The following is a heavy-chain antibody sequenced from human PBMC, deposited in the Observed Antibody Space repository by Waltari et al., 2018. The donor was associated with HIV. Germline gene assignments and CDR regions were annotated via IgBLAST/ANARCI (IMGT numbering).Heavy chain of an antibody. CDR2: ISYDGSNK. V-gene: IGHV3-30*18. D-gene: IGHD3-9*01. Sequence: LRLSCAASGFTFRSYGMHWVRQASGKGLEWVAVISYDGSNKYYADSVKGRFTISRDNSKNTLYLQMNSLRAEDTAVYYCAKDTDLTGFFYYYGLDVWGQGTTVTVSS. CDR1: GFTFRSYG. J-gene: IGHJ6*02. CDR3: AKDTDLTGFFYYYGLDV.